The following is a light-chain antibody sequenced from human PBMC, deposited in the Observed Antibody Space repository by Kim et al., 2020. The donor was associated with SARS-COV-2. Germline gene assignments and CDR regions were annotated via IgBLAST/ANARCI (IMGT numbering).Light chain of an antibody. CDR3: QQSYILPRT. CDR1: QSIRGY. V-gene: IGKV1-39*01. J-gene: IGKJ1*01. Sequence: DIQMTQSPSSLSASVGDRVTITCRASQSIRGYLNWYQQKPGRAPNLLIYGASTLHSGVPSRFGGSGSGTDFTLTISSLQPEDCATYYCQQSYILPRTFSQGTKVDIK. CDR2: GAS.